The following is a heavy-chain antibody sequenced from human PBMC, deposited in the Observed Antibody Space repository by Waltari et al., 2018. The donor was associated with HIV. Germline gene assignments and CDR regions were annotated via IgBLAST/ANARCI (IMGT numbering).Heavy chain of an antibody. Sequence: EVHLLESGGGLVQPGGSLRLSCAASGFAFNSYGMNWVRQTPGRGLGWFSGHGGGGGSTYDADSLKGRFTISRDSFNNTLYLHMTSLRAEDTALYFCAKSPRAAPYYFDSWGQGTQVTVSS. J-gene: IGHJ4*02. CDR2: HGGGGGST. V-gene: IGHV3-23*01. CDR1: GFAFNSYG. D-gene: IGHD6-13*01. CDR3: AKSPRAAPYYFDS.